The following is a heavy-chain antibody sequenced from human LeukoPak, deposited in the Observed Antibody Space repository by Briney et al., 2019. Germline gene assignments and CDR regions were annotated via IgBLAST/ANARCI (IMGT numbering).Heavy chain of an antibody. CDR3: AKGARHGRVVVVAVYFDY. CDR1: GFTFSSYA. CDR2: ISGSGGST. Sequence: PGGSLRLSCAASGFTFSSYAMSWVRQAPGKGLEWVSAISGSGGSTYYADSVKGRFTISRDNSKNTPYLQMNSLRAEDTAVYYCAKGARHGRVVVVAVYFDYWGQGSLVTVSS. V-gene: IGHV3-23*01. D-gene: IGHD2-15*01. J-gene: IGHJ4*02.